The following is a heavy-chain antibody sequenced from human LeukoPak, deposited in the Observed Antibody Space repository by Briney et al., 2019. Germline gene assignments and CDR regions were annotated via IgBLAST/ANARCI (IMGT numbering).Heavy chain of an antibody. CDR2: IYYSGST. V-gene: IGHV4-39*07. J-gene: IGHJ6*03. Sequence: PSETLSLTCTVSGGSIGSSSYYWGWIRQPPGKGLEWIGSIYYSGSTYYNPSLKSRVTISVDTSKNQFSLELSSVTAADTAVYYCARTDGDYYYYMDVWGKGTTVIISS. CDR3: ARTDGDYYYYMDV. D-gene: IGHD3-10*01. CDR1: GGSIGSSSYY.